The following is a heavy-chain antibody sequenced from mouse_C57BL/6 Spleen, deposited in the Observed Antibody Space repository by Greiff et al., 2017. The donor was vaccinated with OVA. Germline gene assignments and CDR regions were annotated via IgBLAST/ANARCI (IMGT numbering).Heavy chain of an antibody. V-gene: IGHV1-80*01. CDR3: ARDLRDYAMDY. J-gene: IGHJ4*01. CDR2: IYPGDGDT. D-gene: IGHD1-1*01. Sequence: VQLQQSGAELVKPGASVKISCKASGYAFSSYWMNWVKQRPGKGLEWIGQIYPGDGDTNYNGKFKGKATLTADKSSSTAYMQLSSLTSEDSAVYFCARDLRDYAMDYWGQGTSVTVSS. CDR1: GYAFSSYW.